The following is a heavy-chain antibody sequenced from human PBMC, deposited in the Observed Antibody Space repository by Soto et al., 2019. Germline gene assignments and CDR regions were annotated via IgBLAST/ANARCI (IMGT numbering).Heavy chain of an antibody. CDR2: INSDGSSI. J-gene: IGHJ6*02. CDR3: AREVSHGYVLRGMDV. V-gene: IGHV3-74*01. CDR1: KFTITSYW. D-gene: IGHD5-18*01. Sequence: HPGGSLRLSCAASKFTITSYWMHWVRQAPGKGLVWVSRINSDGSSISYAEAVKGRFTISRDNAKNTLYLQMNSLRVEDTAVYYCAREVSHGYVLRGMDVWGQGTTVTVAS.